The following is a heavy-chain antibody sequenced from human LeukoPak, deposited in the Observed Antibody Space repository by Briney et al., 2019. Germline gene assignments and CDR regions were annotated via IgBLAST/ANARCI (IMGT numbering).Heavy chain of an antibody. CDR1: GGSISSYNYY. Sequence: SETLSLTCSVSGGSISSYNYYWGWIRQPPGKGLEWIGSIYYSGSTYYNLSLKSRVTISVDTSKNQFSLKLSSVTAADTAVYYCARDIPWSQWLVRGSWFDPWGQGTLVTVSS. J-gene: IGHJ5*02. CDR2: IYYSGST. CDR3: ARDIPWSQWLVRGSWFDP. V-gene: IGHV4-39*07. D-gene: IGHD6-19*01.